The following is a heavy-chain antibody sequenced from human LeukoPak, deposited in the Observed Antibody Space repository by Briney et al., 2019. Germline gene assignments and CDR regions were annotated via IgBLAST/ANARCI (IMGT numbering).Heavy chain of an antibody. D-gene: IGHD2-2*01. V-gene: IGHV3-30*03. CDR1: GFTFSSYG. Sequence: GGSLRLSCAASGFTFSSYGMHWVRQAPGKGLEWVAVVSYDGTNKYYADSVKGRFTISRDNSKNTLYLQMSSLRAEDTAVYYCVRDFYSEPTAMPLSFDYWGQGILVTVSS. CDR3: VRDFYSEPTAMPLSFDY. CDR2: VSYDGTNK. J-gene: IGHJ4*02.